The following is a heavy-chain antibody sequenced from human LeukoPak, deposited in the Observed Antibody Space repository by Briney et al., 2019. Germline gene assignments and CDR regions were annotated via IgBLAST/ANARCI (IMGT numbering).Heavy chain of an antibody. CDR2: INAGNGNT. V-gene: IGHV1-3*01. CDR3: ARQKSRGVIGYFDY. Sequence: ASVKVSCKASGYTFTNYGITWVRQAPGQGLEWMGWINAGNGNTKYSQKFQGRVTITRDTSASTAYMELSSLRSEDTAVYYCARQKSRGVIGYFDYWGQGTLVTVSS. D-gene: IGHD3-10*01. CDR1: GYTFTNYG. J-gene: IGHJ4*02.